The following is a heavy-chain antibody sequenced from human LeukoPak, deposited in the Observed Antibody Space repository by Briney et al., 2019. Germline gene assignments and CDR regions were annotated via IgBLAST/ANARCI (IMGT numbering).Heavy chain of an antibody. CDR3: ASYYDFWSGYSTIPYYYGMGV. Sequence: ASVKVSCKASGYTFTSYGISWVRQAPGQGLEWMGWISAYNGNTNYAQKLQGRVTMTTDTSTSTAYMELRSLRSDDTAVYYCASYYDFWSGYSTIPYYYGMGVWGQGTTVTVSS. V-gene: IGHV1-18*01. D-gene: IGHD3-3*01. J-gene: IGHJ6*02. CDR1: GYTFTSYG. CDR2: ISAYNGNT.